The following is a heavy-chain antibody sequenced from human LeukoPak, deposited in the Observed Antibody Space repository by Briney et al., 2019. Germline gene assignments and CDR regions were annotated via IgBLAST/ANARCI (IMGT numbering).Heavy chain of an antibody. CDR2: INPNSGGT. V-gene: IGHV1-2*02. CDR1: GYTFTGYY. J-gene: IGHJ3*02. Sequence: ASVKVSCKASGYTFTGYYMHWVRQAPGQGLEWMGWINPNSGGTNYAQKFQGRVTMTRDTSISTAYMELSRLRSDDTAVYYRARGLWFGVKTAFDIWGQGTMVTVSS. CDR3: ARGLWFGVKTAFDI. D-gene: IGHD3-10*01.